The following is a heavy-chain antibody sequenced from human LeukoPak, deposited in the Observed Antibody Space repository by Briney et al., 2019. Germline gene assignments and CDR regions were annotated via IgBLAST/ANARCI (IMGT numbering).Heavy chain of an antibody. V-gene: IGHV3-43*01. J-gene: IGHJ4*02. CDR2: ISWDGIIS. CDR1: GFVFYDYT. D-gene: IGHD1-26*01. Sequence: GGSLRLSCAASGFVFYDYTMHWVRQVPGKGLEWVSLISWDGIISYYADSVKGRFTVSRDNSKNSLFLQMKSLRSEDSGLYYCAKEVSGGSYYEWVDYWGQGTLVTVSS. CDR3: AKEVSGGSYYEWVDY.